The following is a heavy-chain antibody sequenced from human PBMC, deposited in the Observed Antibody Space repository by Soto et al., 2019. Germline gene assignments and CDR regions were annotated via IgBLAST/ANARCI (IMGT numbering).Heavy chain of an antibody. CDR3: ARGPFGDGYNADEIIDY. Sequence: PSETLSLTCTVSGGSISTYSWSWIRQPPGKGLEWIGYIYYSGSTDYNPSLKSRVTISIDTSKNQFSLKLSSVTAADTAVYYCARGPFGDGYNADEIIDYWGQGTLVTVSS. J-gene: IGHJ4*02. CDR1: GGSISTYS. D-gene: IGHD3-3*01. V-gene: IGHV4-59*12. CDR2: IYYSGST.